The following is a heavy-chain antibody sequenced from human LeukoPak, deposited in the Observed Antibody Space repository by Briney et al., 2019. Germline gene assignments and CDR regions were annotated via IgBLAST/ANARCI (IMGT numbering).Heavy chain of an antibody. Sequence: PGGSLRLSCAASGFTFSSYSMNWVRQAPGKGLEWVSSISSSSSYIYYADSVKGRFTISRDNAKNSLYLQMNSLRAEDTAVYYCARDSCSSTSCYTFDYWGQGTLVTVSS. CDR3: ARDSCSSTSCYTFDY. D-gene: IGHD2-2*02. J-gene: IGHJ4*02. CDR1: GFTFSSYS. V-gene: IGHV3-21*01. CDR2: ISSSSSYI.